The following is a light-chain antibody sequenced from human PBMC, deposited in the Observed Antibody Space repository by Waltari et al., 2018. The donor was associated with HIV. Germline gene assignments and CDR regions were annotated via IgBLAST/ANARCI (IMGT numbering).Light chain of an antibody. CDR3: QQFETYYI. V-gene: IGKV1-5*03. J-gene: IGKJ2*01. Sequence: DIRMTQSPPPLSAFIGERVTISCRASQNLGNFLAWYSQKQGKAPTLLISLASSRERGVPIRFSGSGSGSDFSLTISGLQYEDFATYYCQQFETYYIFGQGTRLE. CDR2: LAS. CDR1: QNLGNF.